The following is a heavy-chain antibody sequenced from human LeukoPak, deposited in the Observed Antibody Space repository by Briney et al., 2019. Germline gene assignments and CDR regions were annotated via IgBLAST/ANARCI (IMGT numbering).Heavy chain of an antibody. CDR1: GFTFDDYA. V-gene: IGHV3-9*01. J-gene: IGHJ4*02. CDR2: ISWNSGSI. D-gene: IGHD3-22*01. CDR3: AKDGAYYDSSGLFDY. Sequence: PGGSLRLSCAASGFTFDDYAMHWVRQAPGKGLEWVSGISWNSGSIGYADSVKGRFTISRDNAKNSLYLQMNSLRAEDTALYYCAKDGAYYDSSGLFDYWGQGTLVTVSS.